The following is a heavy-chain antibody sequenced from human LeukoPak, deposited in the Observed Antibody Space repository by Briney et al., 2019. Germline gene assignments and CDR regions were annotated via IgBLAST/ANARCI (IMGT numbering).Heavy chain of an antibody. Sequence: SETLSLTCAVYGGSFSGYYRSWIRQPPGKGLEWIGEINHSGSTNYNPSLKSRVTISVDTSKNQFSLKLSSVTAADTAVYYCARFAPDCSSTSCYYGRGDYWGQGTLVTVSS. CDR3: ARFAPDCSSTSCYYGRGDY. D-gene: IGHD2-2*01. V-gene: IGHV4-34*01. CDR1: GGSFSGYY. CDR2: INHSGST. J-gene: IGHJ4*02.